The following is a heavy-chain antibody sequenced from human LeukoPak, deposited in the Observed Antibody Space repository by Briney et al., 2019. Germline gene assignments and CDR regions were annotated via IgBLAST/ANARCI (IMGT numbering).Heavy chain of an antibody. CDR3: ASYSSLDY. Sequence: GGSLRLPCAASGFTVSSNYMSWVRQPPGKGLEWVLLIYSGGSTYYADSVKGRFTISRDNSKYTLYLQMNSLRAEDTAVYYCASYSSLDYWGQGTLVTVSS. CDR2: IYSGGST. J-gene: IGHJ4*02. CDR1: GFTVSSNY. D-gene: IGHD6-13*01. V-gene: IGHV3-53*01.